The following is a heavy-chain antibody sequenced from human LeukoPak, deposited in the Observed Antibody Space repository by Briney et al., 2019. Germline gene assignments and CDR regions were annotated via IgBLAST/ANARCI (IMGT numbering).Heavy chain of an antibody. CDR3: ARDLSELRFLEWLSHDNRFDP. D-gene: IGHD3-3*01. V-gene: IGHV1-18*01. Sequence: SEKVSCKASGYTFTSYGISWVRQAPGQGLEWMGWISAYNGNTNYAQKLQGRVTMTTDTSTSTAYMELRSLRSDDTAVYYCARDLSELRFLEWLSHDNRFDPWGQGTLVTVSS. J-gene: IGHJ5*02. CDR1: GYTFTSYG. CDR2: ISAYNGNT.